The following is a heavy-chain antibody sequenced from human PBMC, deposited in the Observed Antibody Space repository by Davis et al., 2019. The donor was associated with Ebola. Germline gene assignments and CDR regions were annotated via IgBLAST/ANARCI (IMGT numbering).Heavy chain of an antibody. CDR3: ARDHRYYGDYGTLYYYYGMDV. V-gene: IGHV3-11*04. CDR1: GFTFSDYY. D-gene: IGHD4-17*01. CDR2: ISSSGSTI. J-gene: IGHJ6*02. Sequence: GESLKISCAASGFTFSDYYMSWVRQAPGKGLEWVSYISSSGSTIYYADSVKGRFTISKDNAKNSLYLQMNSLRDEDTAVYYCARDHRYYGDYGTLYYYYGMDVWGQGTTVTVSS.